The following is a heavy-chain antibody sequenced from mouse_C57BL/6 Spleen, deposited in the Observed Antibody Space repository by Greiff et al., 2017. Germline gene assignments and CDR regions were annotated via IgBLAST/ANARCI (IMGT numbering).Heavy chain of an antibody. Sequence: EVKLMESGGGLVKPGGSLKLSCAASGFTFSDYGMHWVRQAPEKGLEWVAYISSGSSTIYYADTVKGRFTISRDNAKNTLFLQMTSLRSEDTAMYYCARQDGYYGYWYFDVWGTGTTVTVSS. J-gene: IGHJ1*03. D-gene: IGHD2-3*01. V-gene: IGHV5-17*01. CDR3: ARQDGYYGYWYFDV. CDR2: ISSGSSTI. CDR1: GFTFSDYG.